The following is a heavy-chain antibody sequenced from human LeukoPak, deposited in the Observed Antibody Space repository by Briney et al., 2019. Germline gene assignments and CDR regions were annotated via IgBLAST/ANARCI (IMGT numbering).Heavy chain of an antibody. CDR3: ARGNPPGYYYDSSAPGFGD. D-gene: IGHD3-22*01. CDR1: GYTFTSYD. J-gene: IGHJ4*02. V-gene: IGHV1-8*01. Sequence: ASVKVSFKASGYTFTSYDINWVRQAPGQGLEWMGWMNPNSGNTGYAQKFQGRVTMTRNTSISTAYMELSSLRSEDTAVYYCARGNPPGYYYDSSAPGFGDWGQGTLVTVSP. CDR2: MNPNSGNT.